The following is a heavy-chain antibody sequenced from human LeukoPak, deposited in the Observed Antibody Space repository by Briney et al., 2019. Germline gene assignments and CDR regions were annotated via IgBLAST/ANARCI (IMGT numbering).Heavy chain of an antibody. V-gene: IGHV1-69*05. J-gene: IGHJ4*02. CDR1: GYTFTSYA. Sequence: ASVKVSCKASGYTFTSYAMNWVRQAPGHGLEWMGGIIPIFDTTNYAPKFQGRVSITTDESTNTTYMELTSLTSEDTAIYYCATDKEVAGLFDYWGQGTLVSVSS. CDR2: IIPIFDTT. D-gene: IGHD6-19*01. CDR3: ATDKEVAGLFDY.